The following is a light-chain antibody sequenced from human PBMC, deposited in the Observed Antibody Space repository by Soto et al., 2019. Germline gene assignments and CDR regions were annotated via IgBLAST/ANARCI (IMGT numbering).Light chain of an antibody. Sequence: QSALTQPASVSGSPGQSITISCTGTDSDIGDNNYVSWYQQYPGRAPKLMIYEVANRPSGVSDRFSGSKSGNTASLTILGLQAEDDADYYCRAYSVTNTLGVFGGGTQLTVL. J-gene: IGLJ3*02. CDR1: DSDIGDNNY. CDR2: EVA. CDR3: RAYSVTNTLGV. V-gene: IGLV2-14*01.